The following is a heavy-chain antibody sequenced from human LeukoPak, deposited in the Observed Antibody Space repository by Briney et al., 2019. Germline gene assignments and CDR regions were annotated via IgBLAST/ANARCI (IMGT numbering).Heavy chain of an antibody. CDR1: GGSISSYY. Sequence: SETLSLTCTVSGGSISSYYWSWIRQPPGRGLEWIGYIYYSGSTNYNPSLKSRVTISVDTSKNQFSLKLSSVTAADTAVYYCAHSFGDSFDYWGQGTLVTASS. D-gene: IGHD2-21*02. CDR2: IYYSGST. J-gene: IGHJ4*02. CDR3: AHSFGDSFDY. V-gene: IGHV4-59*08.